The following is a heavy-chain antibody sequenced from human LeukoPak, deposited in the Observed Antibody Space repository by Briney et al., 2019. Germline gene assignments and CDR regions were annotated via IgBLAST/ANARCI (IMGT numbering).Heavy chain of an antibody. D-gene: IGHD1-7*01. CDR3: ARGGTGTTVDY. J-gene: IGHJ4*02. V-gene: IGHV4-31*03. CDR1: GGSISSGGYY. CDR2: IYYSGST. Sequence: SETLSLTCTVSGGSISSGGYYWRWIRQHPGKGLEWIGYIYYSGSTYYNPSLKSRVTISVDTSKNQFSLKLSSVTAADTAVYYCARGGTGTTVDYWGQGTLVAVSS.